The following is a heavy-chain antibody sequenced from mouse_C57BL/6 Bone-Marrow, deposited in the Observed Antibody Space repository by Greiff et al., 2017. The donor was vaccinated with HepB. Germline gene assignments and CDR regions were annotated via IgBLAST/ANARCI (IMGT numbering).Heavy chain of an antibody. D-gene: IGHD1-1*01. CDR2: IDPSDSET. Sequence: QQSCKASGYTFTSYWMHWVKQRPIQGLEWIGNIDPSDSETHYNQKFKDKATLTVDKSSSTAYMQLSSLTSEDSAVYYCARGYYGSSYVGFAYWGQGTLVTVSA. J-gene: IGHJ3*01. CDR3: ARGYYGSSYVGFAY. CDR1: GYTFTSYW. V-gene: IGHV1-52*01.